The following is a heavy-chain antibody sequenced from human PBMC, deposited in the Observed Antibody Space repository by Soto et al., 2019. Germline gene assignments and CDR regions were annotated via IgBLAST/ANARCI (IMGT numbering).Heavy chain of an antibody. V-gene: IGHV3-48*03. CDR3: ARNHYGGPDYYYGLDV. J-gene: IGHJ6*02. CDR2: ISSSGSTI. Sequence: PGGSLRLSCAASGFTFSSYEMNWVRQAPGKGLEWVSYISSSGSTIYYADSVKGRFTISRDNVKNSLYLQMNSLRAEDTAVYYCARNHYGGPDYYYGLDVWGQGTTVTVSS. CDR1: GFTFSSYE. D-gene: IGHD4-17*01.